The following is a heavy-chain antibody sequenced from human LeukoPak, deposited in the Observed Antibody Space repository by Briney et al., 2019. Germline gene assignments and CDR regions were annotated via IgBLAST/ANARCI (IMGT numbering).Heavy chain of an antibody. CDR3: ARAVGSSGCDY. Sequence: GGSLRLSXAASGFTFKNYWLTWVRQAPGKGLEWVAKTSQDGSEKYYVDSVKGRFTISRDSGKNSLYLQMNSLRAEDTAVYYCARAVGSSGCDYWGQGTLVTVSS. CDR2: TSQDGSEK. CDR1: GFTFKNYW. D-gene: IGHD6-19*01. J-gene: IGHJ4*02. V-gene: IGHV3-7*01.